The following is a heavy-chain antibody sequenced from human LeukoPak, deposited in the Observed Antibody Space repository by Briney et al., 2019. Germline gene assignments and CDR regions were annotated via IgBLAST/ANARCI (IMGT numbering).Heavy chain of an antibody. D-gene: IGHD6-13*01. V-gene: IGHV4-39*07. J-gene: IGHJ4*02. CDR1: NFSISGSSYY. CDR3: VRDRWRSNWFLDY. CDR2: IYYTGST. Sequence: SETLSLTCNVSNFSISGSSYYWGWIRQPPGKGLEWIGSIYYTGSTYYNPSLKSRVTLSIDTSNNKFSLRLSSVTAADTAVYYCVRDRWRSNWFLDYWGQGTLVSVSS.